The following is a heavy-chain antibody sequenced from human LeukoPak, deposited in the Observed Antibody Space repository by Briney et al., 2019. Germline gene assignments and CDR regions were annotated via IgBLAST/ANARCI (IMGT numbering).Heavy chain of an antibody. V-gene: IGHV7-4-1*02. CDR2: INTNTGNP. Sequence: ASVKASCKASGYTFTSYAMNWVRQAPGQGLEWMGWINTNTGNPTYAQGFTGRFVFSLDTSVSTAYLQISSLKAEDTAVYYCARSPGYSSGWLPPIYYFDYWGQGTLVTVSS. CDR3: ARSPGYSSGWLPPIYYFDY. J-gene: IGHJ4*02. D-gene: IGHD6-19*01. CDR1: GYTFTSYA.